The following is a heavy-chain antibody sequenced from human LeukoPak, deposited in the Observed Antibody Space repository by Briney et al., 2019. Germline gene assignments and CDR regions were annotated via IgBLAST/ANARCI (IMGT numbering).Heavy chain of an antibody. Sequence: ASVKVSCTASGYTFTSYGISWVRQAPGQGLEWMGWISAYNGNTNYAQKLQGRVTMTTDTSTSTAYMELRSLRSDDTAVYYCARDGITIFGVVINTDYYYYMDVWGKGTTVTVSS. CDR1: GYTFTSYG. CDR3: ARDGITIFGVVINTDYYYYMDV. J-gene: IGHJ6*03. CDR2: ISAYNGNT. V-gene: IGHV1-18*01. D-gene: IGHD3-3*01.